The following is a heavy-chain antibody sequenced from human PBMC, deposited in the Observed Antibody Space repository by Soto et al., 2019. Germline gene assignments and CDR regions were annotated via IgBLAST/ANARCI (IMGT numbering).Heavy chain of an antibody. J-gene: IGHJ4*02. CDR1: GYTLTELS. V-gene: IGHV1-24*01. CDR3: ATRTDYYDSSGYYYEY. CDR2: FDPEDGET. D-gene: IGHD3-22*01. Sequence: ASVKVSCKVSGYTLTELSMHWVRQAPGKGLEWMGGFDPEDGETIYAQKFQGRVTMTEDTSTDTAYMELSSLRSEDTAVYYCATRTDYYDSSGYYYEYWGQGTLLTVS.